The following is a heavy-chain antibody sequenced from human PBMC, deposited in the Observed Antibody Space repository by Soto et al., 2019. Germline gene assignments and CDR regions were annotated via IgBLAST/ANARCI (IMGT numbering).Heavy chain of an antibody. Sequence: QVQLVESGGGVVQPGGSLRLSCAASGFTFSSYGMHWVRQAPGKGLEWVAVISYDGSNKYYADSVKGRFTISRDNSKNTLYLQMNSLRAEDTAVYYCARRFLEWLVAFDIWGQGTMVTVSS. CDR1: GFTFSSYG. D-gene: IGHD3-3*01. V-gene: IGHV3-30*03. CDR2: ISYDGSNK. J-gene: IGHJ3*02. CDR3: ARRFLEWLVAFDI.